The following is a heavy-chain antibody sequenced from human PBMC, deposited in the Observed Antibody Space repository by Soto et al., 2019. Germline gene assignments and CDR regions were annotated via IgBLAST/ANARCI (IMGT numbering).Heavy chain of an antibody. Sequence: SETLSLTCAVSGDSISSDKWWSWVRQPPGKGLEWIGEIHHSGRTNYNPSLKSRVTILVEKSKNQVSLELSSMTAADTAVYYCAKAGGAFYDSRGFYSYYFDYWGLGTLVTVSS. V-gene: IGHV4-4*02. CDR1: GDSISSDKW. CDR3: AKAGGAFYDSRGFYSYYFDY. CDR2: IHHSGRT. J-gene: IGHJ4*02. D-gene: IGHD3-22*01.